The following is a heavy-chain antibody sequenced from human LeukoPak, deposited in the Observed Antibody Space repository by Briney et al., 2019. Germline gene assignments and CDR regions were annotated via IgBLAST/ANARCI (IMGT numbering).Heavy chain of an antibody. D-gene: IGHD3-16*01. CDR2: INNDGGSS. CDR3: VKTMVAFGGLIRTDAFDI. Sequence: GGSLRLSCSASGFSFNKYAVHWVRQAPGKGLEYVSGINNDGGSSHYADSAKDRFTNSRDNSENVLYLQLSSLRPEDTALYYCVKTMVAFGGLIRTDAFDIWGQGTMASDSS. CDR1: GFSFNKYA. J-gene: IGHJ3*02. V-gene: IGHV3-64D*06.